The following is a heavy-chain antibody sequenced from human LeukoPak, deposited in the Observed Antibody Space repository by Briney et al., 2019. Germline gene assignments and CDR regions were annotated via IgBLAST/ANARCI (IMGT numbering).Heavy chain of an antibody. J-gene: IGHJ4*02. Sequence: KPSETLSLTCAVYGGSFSGYYWSWIRQPPGKGLEWIGEINNSGSTNYNPSLKSRVTISVDTSKNQFSLKLSSVTAADTAVYYCARGRGYYDSSGYNFDYWGQGTLVTVSS. D-gene: IGHD3-22*01. CDR2: INNSGST. CDR3: ARGRGYYDSSGYNFDY. V-gene: IGHV4-34*01. CDR1: GGSFSGYY.